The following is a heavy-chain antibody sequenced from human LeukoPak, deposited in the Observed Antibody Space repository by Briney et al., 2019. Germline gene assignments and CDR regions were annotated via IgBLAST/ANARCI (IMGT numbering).Heavy chain of an antibody. D-gene: IGHD2-15*01. V-gene: IGHV1-2*02. CDR3: ARDRGVDSCSGGSCSHYYYYMDV. J-gene: IGHJ6*03. CDR2: INPNSGGT. Sequence: ASVKVSCKASGYTITGYYMHWVRQAPGQGLEWMGWINPNSGGTNYAQKFQGRVTMTRDTSISTAYMELSRLRSDDTAVYYCARDRGVDSCSGGSCSHYYYYMDVWGKGTTVTISS. CDR1: GYTITGYY.